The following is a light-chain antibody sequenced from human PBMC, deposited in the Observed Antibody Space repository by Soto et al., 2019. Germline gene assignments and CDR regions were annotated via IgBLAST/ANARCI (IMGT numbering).Light chain of an antibody. J-gene: IGKJ1*01. CDR2: EAS. CDR3: QQYNVYSWT. V-gene: IGKV1-5*03. Sequence: DIQMTQSRSTLSSCVGDRVTITCGASQNINSWLAWYQQKPGKAPELLIYEASSLEKGVPARFGGSGSGTEFTLTISSLQPDDFATYYCQQYNVYSWTFGQGTKVDIK. CDR1: QNINSW.